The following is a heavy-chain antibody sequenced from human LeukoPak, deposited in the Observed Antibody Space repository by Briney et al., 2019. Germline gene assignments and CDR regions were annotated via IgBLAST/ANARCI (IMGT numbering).Heavy chain of an antibody. D-gene: IGHD5-12*01. V-gene: IGHV4-38-2*02. CDR2: IYHSGST. CDR1: GYSISSGYY. J-gene: IGHJ6*03. CDR3: ASYSGYGRRMYYYYMDV. Sequence: SETLSLTCTVSGYSISSGYYWGWIRPPPGKGLEWIGSIYHSGSTYYNPSLKSRVTISVDTSKNQFSLKLSSVTAADTAVYYCASYSGYGRRMYYYYMDVWGKGTTVTVSS.